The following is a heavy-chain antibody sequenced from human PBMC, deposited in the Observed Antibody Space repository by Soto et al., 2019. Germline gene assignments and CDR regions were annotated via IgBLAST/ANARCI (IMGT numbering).Heavy chain of an antibody. V-gene: IGHV3-30-3*01. CDR2: ISYDGSNK. D-gene: IGHD5-12*01. CDR3: ARAYGGYVD. CDR1: GFTFSSYA. J-gene: IGHJ4*02. Sequence: PGGSLRLSCAASGFTFSSYAMHWVRQAPGKGLEWVAVISYDGSNKYYADSVKGRFTISRDNSKNTLYLQMNSLRAEDTAVYYCARAYGGYVDWGQGTLVTVSS.